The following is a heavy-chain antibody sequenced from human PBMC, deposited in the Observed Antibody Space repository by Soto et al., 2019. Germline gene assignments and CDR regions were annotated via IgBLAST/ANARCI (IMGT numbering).Heavy chain of an antibody. D-gene: IGHD3-10*01. CDR2: IYYSGRT. CDR1: GGSIRSGDYH. J-gene: IGHJ4*02. CDR3: ARGSRFGGRGSAIAY. Sequence: QVQLQESGPGLVKPSQTLSVICTVSGGSIRSGDYHWNWIRQHPGKGLEWIGYIYYSGRTYCNTSLGNRVTIAVDQSKCQLFLRLPSVTTAATAVYYCARGSRFGGRGSAIAYWGQGSPVTVSS. V-gene: IGHV4-31*03.